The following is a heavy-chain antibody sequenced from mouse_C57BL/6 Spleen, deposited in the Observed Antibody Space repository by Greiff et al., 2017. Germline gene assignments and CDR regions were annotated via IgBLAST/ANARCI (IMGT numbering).Heavy chain of an antibody. D-gene: IGHD1-1*01. CDR3: ACSYYYGISYDYYFDY. J-gene: IGHJ2*01. V-gene: IGHV1-80*01. CDR1: GYAFSSYW. Sequence: QVKLQQSGAELVKPGASVKISCTASGYAFSSYWMNWVKQRPGKGLEWIGPIYPGDGDTKYNGKFKGQATLTADKSTSTASMQISSLTSADSAVYFCACSYYYGISYDYYFDYWGQGTTLTVSS. CDR2: IYPGDGDT.